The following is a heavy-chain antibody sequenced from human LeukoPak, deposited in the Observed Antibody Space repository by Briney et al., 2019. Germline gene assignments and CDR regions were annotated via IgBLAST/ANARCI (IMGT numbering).Heavy chain of an antibody. CDR2: VHSDGSHT. CDR3: ARVAHDYVDSGPDY. J-gene: IGHJ4*02. D-gene: IGHD4-17*01. CDR1: GFVFGSYW. Sequence: GGSLRLSCAASGFVFGSYWMHWVRQAPGKGLVWVSRVHSDGSHTTYADSVKGRFTISRDNAKKMVYLEMHSLRAGDTAIYYCARVAHDYVDSGPDYWGQGTLVSVSS. V-gene: IGHV3-74*01.